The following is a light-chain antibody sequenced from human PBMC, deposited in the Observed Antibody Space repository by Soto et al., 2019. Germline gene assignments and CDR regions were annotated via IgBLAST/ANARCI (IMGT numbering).Light chain of an antibody. V-gene: IGKV3-11*01. J-gene: IGKJ1*01. Sequence: EIVLTQSPATLSLSPGERATLSCRASQSVSTYLAWYQQKPGQAPRLLIYDASTRATGIPARFSGSGSGTDFTLTISSLEPEDFAFYFCQQRSNWPTTWTFGQGTKVEIK. CDR2: DAS. CDR1: QSVSTY. CDR3: QQRSNWPTTWT.